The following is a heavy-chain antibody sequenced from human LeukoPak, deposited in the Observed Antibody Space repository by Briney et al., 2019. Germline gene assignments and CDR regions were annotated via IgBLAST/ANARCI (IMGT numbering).Heavy chain of an antibody. CDR2: ISGSGGST. Sequence: PGGSLRLSCAASGFTFSSYAMSWVRQAPGKGLEWVSAISGSGGSTYYADSVKGRFTISRDNSKNTLYLHMHSLRAEDTAVYYCAKGFREYDYVWGSYREDPYYFDYWGQGTLVTVSS. V-gene: IGHV3-23*01. CDR1: GFTFSSYA. J-gene: IGHJ4*02. CDR3: AKGFREYDYVWGSYREDPYYFDY. D-gene: IGHD3-16*02.